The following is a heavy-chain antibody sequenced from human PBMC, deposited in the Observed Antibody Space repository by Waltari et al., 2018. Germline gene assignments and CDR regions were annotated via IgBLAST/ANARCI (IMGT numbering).Heavy chain of an antibody. V-gene: IGHV3-21*01. CDR1: GFTFSSYS. Sequence: EVQLVESGGGLVKPGGSLRLSCAASGFTFSSYSMNWVSQATGKGLEWVSSISSSSSYIYYADSVKGRFTISRDNAKNSLYLQMNSLRAEDTAVYYCARDRSITIFGVVTTRYYGMDVWGQGTTVTVSS. CDR3: ARDRSITIFGVVTTRYYGMDV. CDR2: ISSSSSYI. D-gene: IGHD3-3*01. J-gene: IGHJ6*02.